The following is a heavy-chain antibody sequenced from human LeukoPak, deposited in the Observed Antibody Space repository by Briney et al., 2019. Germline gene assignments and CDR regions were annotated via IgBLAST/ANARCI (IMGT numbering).Heavy chain of an antibody. CDR3: ARVALVSGPSYGSESEAADY. CDR2: IYSGGST. V-gene: IGHV3-66*01. CDR1: EFSVGSNY. D-gene: IGHD3-10*01. J-gene: IGHJ4*02. Sequence: GGSLRLSCAASEFSVGSNYMTWVRQAPGKGLEWVSLIYSGGSTYYADSVKGRFTISRDNPKNSLYLQMNGLRAEDTAVYYCARVALVSGPSYGSESEAADYWGQGTLVTVSS.